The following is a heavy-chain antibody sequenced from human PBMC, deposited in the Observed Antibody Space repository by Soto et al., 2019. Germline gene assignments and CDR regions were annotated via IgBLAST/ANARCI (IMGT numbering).Heavy chain of an antibody. Sequence: QVQLVQSGVEVKKPGSSVKVSCKASGGSLRTNTMFWVRQAPGQGLEWMGRIIPMFEIANYAQKFQGIVTFNADKSTSTVYMEILRLPSDDTSIYFCALGSWSAEAFHIWAQGPLVTVSS. CDR3: ALGSWSAEAFHI. J-gene: IGHJ3*02. CDR2: IIPMFEIA. V-gene: IGHV1-69*02. CDR1: GGSLRTNT. D-gene: IGHD6-13*01.